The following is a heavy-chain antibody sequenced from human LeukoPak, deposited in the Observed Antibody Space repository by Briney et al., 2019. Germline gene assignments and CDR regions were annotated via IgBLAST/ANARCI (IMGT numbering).Heavy chain of an antibody. Sequence: GGSLRLSCVGSEFIFSSYDMGWVRQAPGKGLEWVSSISRAGDKTYYEDSVKGRFTISRDNSRNTMYLQMNSLRAEDTAVYYCARGESFAFDVWGQGTMVTVSS. CDR1: EFIFSSYD. V-gene: IGHV3-23*01. CDR2: ISRAGDKT. CDR3: ARGESFAFDV. J-gene: IGHJ3*01.